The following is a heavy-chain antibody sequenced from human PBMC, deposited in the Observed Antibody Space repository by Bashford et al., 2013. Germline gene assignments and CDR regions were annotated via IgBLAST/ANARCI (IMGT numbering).Heavy chain of an antibody. V-gene: IGHV3-9*01. CDR3: ARSIFGVVTRPSPRGYYGMDV. D-gene: IGHD3-3*01. Sequence: SLRLSCAASGFTFDDYAMHWVRQAPGKGLEWVSGISWNSGSIGYADSVKGRFTISRDNSKNSLYLQMNSLRAEDTAVYYCARSIFGVVTRPSPRGYYGMDVWGQGTTVTVSS. J-gene: IGHJ6*02. CDR2: ISWNSGSI. CDR1: GFTFDDYA.